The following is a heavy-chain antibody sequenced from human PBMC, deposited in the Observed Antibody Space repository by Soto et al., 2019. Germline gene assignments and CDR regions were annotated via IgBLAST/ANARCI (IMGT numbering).Heavy chain of an antibody. Sequence: ASVKVSCKASGYTFTGYYMHWVRQAPGQGLEWMGWVNPNSGGTNYAQKFQGRVTMTRDTSISTAYMELSRLRSDDTAVYYCARDQVGIEGQPYYYGMDVWGQGTTVTVSS. J-gene: IGHJ6*02. CDR1: GYTFTGYY. D-gene: IGHD1-20*01. CDR3: ARDQVGIEGQPYYYGMDV. V-gene: IGHV1-2*02. CDR2: VNPNSGGT.